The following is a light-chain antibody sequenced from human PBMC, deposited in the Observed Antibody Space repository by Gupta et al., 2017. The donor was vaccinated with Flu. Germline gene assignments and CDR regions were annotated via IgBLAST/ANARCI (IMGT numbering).Light chain of an antibody. Sequence: EIVMTQSPATLSVSPGERATLSCRASQSVSSNLAWYQQKPGQAPRLLIYGPSTRATGIPARFSGSGYGTEFTLTISSRQSEDFAVYYCQQYKNWTPITFGQGTRVEIK. J-gene: IGKJ5*01. V-gene: IGKV3D-15*01. CDR2: GPS. CDR3: QQYKNWTPIT. CDR1: QSVSSN.